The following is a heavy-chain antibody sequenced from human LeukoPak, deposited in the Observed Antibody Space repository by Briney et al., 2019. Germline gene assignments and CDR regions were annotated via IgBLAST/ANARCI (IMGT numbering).Heavy chain of an antibody. V-gene: IGHV2-26*01. CDR3: ARIRNGYGDFFPFDY. D-gene: IGHD4-17*01. CDR1: GFSLSNARMG. CDR2: IFSDDEK. Sequence: SGPTLVNPTEALTLTCTVSGFSLSNARMGVSWIRQPPGKALEWLAHIFSDDEKSYSTSLKSRLTISKDTSKSQVVLTMTNMDPVDTATYYCARIRNGYGDFFPFDYWGQGTLVTVSS. J-gene: IGHJ4*02.